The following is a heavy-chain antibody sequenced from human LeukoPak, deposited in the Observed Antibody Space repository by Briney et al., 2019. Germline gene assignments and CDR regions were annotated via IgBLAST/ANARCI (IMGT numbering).Heavy chain of an antibody. J-gene: IGHJ4*02. CDR3: VRNNNNDY. V-gene: IGHV3-30*01. Sequence: VISYDGGTKTYADSVRGRFTISRDSSKTTLHLQLDSLRAEDTAVYYCVRNNNNDYWGQGTLVTVSS. D-gene: IGHD2/OR15-2a*01. CDR2: ISYDGGTK.